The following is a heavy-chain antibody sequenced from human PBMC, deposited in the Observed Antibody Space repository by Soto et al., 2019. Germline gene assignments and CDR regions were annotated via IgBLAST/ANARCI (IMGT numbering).Heavy chain of an antibody. CDR3: AREGVAHSYYYGMDV. V-gene: IGHV1-18*01. Sequence: ASVKVSCKASGYTFTRSGISWVRQAPGQGLEWMGWISTYNGDTNYAQTFQGRVTMTTDTSTSTVYMELRSLRSDDTAVYYCAREGVAHSYYYGMDVWGQGTPVTVSS. J-gene: IGHJ6*02. CDR2: ISTYNGDT. CDR1: GYTFTRSG. D-gene: IGHD5-12*01.